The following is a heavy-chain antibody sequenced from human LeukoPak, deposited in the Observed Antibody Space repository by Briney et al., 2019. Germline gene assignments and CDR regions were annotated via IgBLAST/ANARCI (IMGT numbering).Heavy chain of an antibody. CDR3: ARGSRGYCSGGSCSSGAFDI. CDR2: INHSGST. D-gene: IGHD2-15*01. CDR1: GGSFSGYY. J-gene: IGHJ3*02. Sequence: SETLSLTCAVYGGSFSGYYWSWIRQPPGKGLEWIGEINHSGSTNYNPSLKSRVTISVDTSKIQFSLKLSSVTGADTAVYYCARGSRGYCSGGSCSSGAFDIWGQGTMVTVSS. V-gene: IGHV4-34*01.